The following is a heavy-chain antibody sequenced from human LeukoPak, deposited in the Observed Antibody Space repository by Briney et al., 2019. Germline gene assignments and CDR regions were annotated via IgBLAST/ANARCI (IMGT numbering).Heavy chain of an antibody. D-gene: IGHD6-13*01. CDR1: GGSISSYY. CDR3: ARDLPGYSSSWPRRNYYYGMDV. V-gene: IGHV4-59*12. Sequence: SETLSLTCTVSGGSISSYYWSWIRQPPGEGLEWIGYIYYSGSTYYNPSLKSRVTISVDTSKNQFSLKLSSVTAADTAVYYCARDLPGYSSSWPRRNYYYGMDVWGQGTTVTVSS. CDR2: IYYSGST. J-gene: IGHJ6*02.